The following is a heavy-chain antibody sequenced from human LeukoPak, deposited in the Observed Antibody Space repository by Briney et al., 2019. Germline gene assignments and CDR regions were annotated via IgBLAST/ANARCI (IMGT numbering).Heavy chain of an antibody. D-gene: IGHD2-15*01. CDR2: ISTNTGNP. Sequence: EASVKVSCTSSGYTFTSYAMNWVRQAPGQGLEWMGWISTNTGNPTYAQGFTGRFVFSLDTSVSTAYLQISSLKAEDTAVYYCARKSVAATPRDIVYQYSYMDVWGKGTTVTVSS. CDR3: ARKSVAATPRDIVYQYSYMDV. CDR1: GYTFTSYA. J-gene: IGHJ6*03. V-gene: IGHV7-4-1*02.